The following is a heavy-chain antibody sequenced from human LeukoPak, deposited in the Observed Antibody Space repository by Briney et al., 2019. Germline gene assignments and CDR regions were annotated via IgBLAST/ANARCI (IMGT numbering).Heavy chain of an antibody. V-gene: IGHV3-23*01. Sequence: GGSLRLSCAASGFTFSSYAMTWVRQAPAKGLEGPSGINDSGGTTSYVDSVKGRFTISRDNSKNTLYLQMNSLRAEDTAVYYCAKDDFGGLLSSGWYGGLFIYWGQGTLVTVSS. J-gene: IGHJ4*02. CDR1: GFTFSSYA. CDR2: INDSGGTT. CDR3: AKDDFGGLLSSGWYGGLFIY. D-gene: IGHD6-19*01.